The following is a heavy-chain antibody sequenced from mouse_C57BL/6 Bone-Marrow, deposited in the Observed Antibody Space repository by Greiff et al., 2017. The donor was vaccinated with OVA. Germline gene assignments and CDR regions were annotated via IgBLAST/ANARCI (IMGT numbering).Heavy chain of an antibody. CDR2: IDPETGGT. D-gene: IGHD1-1*02. J-gene: IGHJ2*01. CDR3: TRSYGYVDY. V-gene: IGHV1-15*01. Sequence: VQLQQSGAELVRPGASVTLSCKASGYTFTDYEMHWVKQTPVHGLEWIGAIDPETGGTAYNQKFKGKAILTADKSSSTAYMELRSLTSEDSAVYYCTRSYGYVDYWGQGTTLTVSS. CDR1: GYTFTDYE.